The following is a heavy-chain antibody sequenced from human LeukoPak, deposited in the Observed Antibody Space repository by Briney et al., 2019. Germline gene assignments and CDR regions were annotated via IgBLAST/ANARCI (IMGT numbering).Heavy chain of an antibody. D-gene: IGHD3-22*01. Sequence: SETLSLTCSVSGDSITYFYWSWIRQAAGKGLEWIGRISSSGSTDYNASLKSRVTMSVDTSKNQFSLKLSSVTAADTAVYYCATFHYYDSSAYFDYWGQGTLVTVSS. V-gene: IGHV4-4*07. CDR1: GDSITYFY. CDR3: ATFHYYDSSAYFDY. J-gene: IGHJ4*02. CDR2: ISSSGST.